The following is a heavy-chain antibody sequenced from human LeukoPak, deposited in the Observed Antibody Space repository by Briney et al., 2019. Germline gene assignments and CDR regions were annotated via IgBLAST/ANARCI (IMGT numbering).Heavy chain of an antibody. CDR2: IRGNGATT. CDR1: GITFSSHA. J-gene: IGHJ4*02. D-gene: IGHD1-26*01. CDR3: ARVEWELLGGSDY. V-gene: IGHV3-23*01. Sequence: GGSLRLSCAASGITFSSHAMTWVRQAPGKGLEWVAAIRGNGATTDYADSVKGRFTISRDNAKNSLYLQMNSLRAEDTAVYYCARVEWELLGGSDYWGQGTLVTVSS.